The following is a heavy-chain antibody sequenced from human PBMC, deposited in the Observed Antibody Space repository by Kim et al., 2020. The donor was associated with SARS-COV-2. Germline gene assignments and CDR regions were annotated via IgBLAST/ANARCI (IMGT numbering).Heavy chain of an antibody. J-gene: IGHJ4*02. D-gene: IGHD6-19*01. CDR3: AKDRRFSSGPYYFDY. V-gene: IGHV3-23*01. CDR1: GFTFSSYA. Sequence: GGSLRLSCAASGFTFSSYAMSWVRQAPGKGLEWVSAISGSGGSTYYADSVKGRFTISRDNSKNTLYLQMNSLRAEDTAVYYCAKDRRFSSGPYYFDYWGQGTLVTVSS. CDR2: ISGSGGST.